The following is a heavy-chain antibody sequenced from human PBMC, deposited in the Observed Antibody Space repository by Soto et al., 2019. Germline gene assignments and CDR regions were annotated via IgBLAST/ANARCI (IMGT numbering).Heavy chain of an antibody. J-gene: IGHJ4*02. CDR2: ISYRGNT. V-gene: IGHV4-31*04. Sequence: QVRLQESGPGLVTPSQSLSLTCTVSGGSISSGAYYWRWIRQHPGRGLEWIGHISYRGNTDYNPYLESRVAISLDTPRNLFSLKLRSVSAADTAVYSCAASPNADFFDYWGQGALVTVSA. CDR3: AASPNADFFDY. CDR1: GGSISSGAYY.